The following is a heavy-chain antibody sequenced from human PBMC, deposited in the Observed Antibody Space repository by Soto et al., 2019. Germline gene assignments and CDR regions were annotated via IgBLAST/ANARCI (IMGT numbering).Heavy chain of an antibody. D-gene: IGHD3-3*01. J-gene: IGHJ4*02. CDR2: IKQDGSEK. V-gene: IGHV3-7*01. CDR3: ARPDVYYDFWSGYPPTYYFDY. CDR1: GFTFSSYW. Sequence: GGSLRLSCAASGFTFSSYWMSWVRQAPGKGLEWVANIKQDGSEKYYVDSVKGRSTISRDNAKNSLYLQMNSLRAEDTAVYYCARPDVYYDFWSGYPPTYYFDYWGQGTLVTVSS.